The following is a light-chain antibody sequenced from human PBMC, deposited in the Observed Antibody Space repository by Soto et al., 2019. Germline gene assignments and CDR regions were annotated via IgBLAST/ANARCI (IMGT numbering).Light chain of an antibody. J-gene: IGLJ3*02. Sequence: QSVLTQPPSVSAAPGQRVTLSCSGRRSNIGNNYVSWYQHLPETAPKLLIYDNDKRPSGIPDRFSASKSGTSATLGITGLQTGDEADYYCEAWDSSLSAGVFGGGTKLTVL. CDR1: RSNIGNNY. CDR3: EAWDSSLSAGV. V-gene: IGLV1-51*01. CDR2: DND.